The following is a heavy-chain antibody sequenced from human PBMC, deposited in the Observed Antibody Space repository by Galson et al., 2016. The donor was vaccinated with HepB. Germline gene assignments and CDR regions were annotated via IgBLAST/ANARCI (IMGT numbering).Heavy chain of an antibody. J-gene: IGHJ5*02. D-gene: IGHD5-18*01. CDR2: INTNTGNP. CDR3: SRDQGRGYSYA. CDR1: GYIFSDYG. Sequence: SVKVSCKASGYIFSDYGLNWVRQAPGQGLEWMGWINTNTGNPTYAQGFTGRFVFSVDASVSTAYLQISSLKTEDTAVYYCSRDQGRGYSYAWGQGTLVTVSS. V-gene: IGHV7-4-1*02.